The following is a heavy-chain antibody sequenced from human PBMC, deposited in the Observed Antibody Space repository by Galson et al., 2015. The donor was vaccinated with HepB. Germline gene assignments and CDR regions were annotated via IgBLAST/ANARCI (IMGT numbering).Heavy chain of an antibody. V-gene: IGHV3-30-3*01. CDR3: ARGVDIVVVPAAMHGLLAGAFDI. CDR1: GFTFSNYA. J-gene: IGHJ3*02. Sequence: SLRLSCAASGFTFSNYAMHWVRQAPGKGLGWVAVITYDGSKKYYADSVKGRFTISRDNSKNTLYLQMNSLRAEGTAVYYCARGVDIVVVPAAMHGLLAGAFDIWGQGTMVTVYS. D-gene: IGHD2-2*03. CDR2: ITYDGSKK.